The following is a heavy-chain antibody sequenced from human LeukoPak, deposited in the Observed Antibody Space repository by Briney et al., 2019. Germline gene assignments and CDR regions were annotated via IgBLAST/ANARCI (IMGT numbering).Heavy chain of an antibody. Sequence: PGGSLRLSCAASGFSISTNYMSWVRQAPGKGLEWVSVMYTGGSTYYADSVKGRFTISRDNSKNTLYLQMNSLRAEGTALYDWARASFYFDSSGYPYFDGWGQGTLVTVSS. J-gene: IGHJ4*02. CDR2: MYTGGST. D-gene: IGHD3-22*01. V-gene: IGHV3-53*01. CDR1: GFSISTNY. CDR3: ARASFYFDSSGYPYFDG.